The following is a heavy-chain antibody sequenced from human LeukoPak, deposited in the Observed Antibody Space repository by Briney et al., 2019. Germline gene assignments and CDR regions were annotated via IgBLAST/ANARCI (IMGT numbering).Heavy chain of an antibody. CDR2: INTDGSSP. J-gene: IGHJ4*02. CDR3: AGGTAATAGIDY. D-gene: IGHD6-13*01. V-gene: IGHV3-74*01. Sequence: PGGSLRLSCAASEFTFGDYWMHWVRQVPGKGLVWVSHINTDGSSPTYGDSAKGRFTVSRDNAKNTLFLQMNRLRVEDTAVYYCAGGTAATAGIDYWGQGTLVTVSS. CDR1: EFTFGDYW.